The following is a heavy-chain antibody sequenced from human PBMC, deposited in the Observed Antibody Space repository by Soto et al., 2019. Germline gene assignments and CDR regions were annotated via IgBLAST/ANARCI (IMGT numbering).Heavy chain of an antibody. Sequence: QLQLQESGPGLVKPSETLSLTCTVSGGSISSSSYYWGWIRQPPGQGLEWIGSIYYRGSTYYNPSLTRRVTISVDTDKTQFSLKLSSVTAADTAVYYCARHYSGGYYYLFDYWGQGTLVTVSS. D-gene: IGHD3-22*01. CDR3: ARHYSGGYYYLFDY. CDR1: GGSISSSSYY. J-gene: IGHJ4*02. CDR2: IYYRGST. V-gene: IGHV4-39*01.